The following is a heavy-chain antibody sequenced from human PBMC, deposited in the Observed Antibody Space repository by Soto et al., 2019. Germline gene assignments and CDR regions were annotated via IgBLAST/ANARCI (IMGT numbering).Heavy chain of an antibody. Sequence: QVQLVQSGAEVKKPGSSVKVSCKASGGTFSSYTISWVRQAPGQGLEWMGRIIPILGIANYAQKFQGRVTINADKSTSTAYMELSSLRSEDTAVYYCARTTMVRGVIGLNRDAFDIWGQGTMVTVSS. CDR3: ARTTMVRGVIGLNRDAFDI. CDR1: GGTFSSYT. V-gene: IGHV1-69*02. J-gene: IGHJ3*02. D-gene: IGHD3-10*01. CDR2: IIPILGIA.